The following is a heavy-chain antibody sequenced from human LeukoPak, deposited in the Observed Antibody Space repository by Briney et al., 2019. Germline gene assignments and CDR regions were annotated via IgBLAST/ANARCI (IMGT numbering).Heavy chain of an antibody. CDR2: IIPTFCTA. V-gene: IGHV1-69*05. J-gene: IGHJ4*02. CDR3: AQIESGYVRY. CDR1: GGTFSSYA. Sequence: SVKVSCKASGGTFSSYAISWVRQAPGQGLESMGRIIPTFCTAISAQMFQGRVTLPTDASTSKAYMELSSLRFEDTAVYYCAQIESGYVRYWGQGTLDSVSS. D-gene: IGHD5-12*01.